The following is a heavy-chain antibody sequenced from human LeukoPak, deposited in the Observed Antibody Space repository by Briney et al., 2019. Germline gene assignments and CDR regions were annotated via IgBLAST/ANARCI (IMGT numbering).Heavy chain of an antibody. CDR3: ARAPSEIGGYYPEYFRH. V-gene: IGHV3-74*01. D-gene: IGHD3-22*01. Sequence: GGSLRLSCAASGFTFSNYWMHWVRQAPGKGLVWVSRIKSDGSTNYADAVKGRFTISRDNAKNTVSLQMNSLRPEDTDVYYCARAPSEIGGYYPEYFRHWGQGTLVTVSS. J-gene: IGHJ1*01. CDR2: IKSDGST. CDR1: GFTFSNYW.